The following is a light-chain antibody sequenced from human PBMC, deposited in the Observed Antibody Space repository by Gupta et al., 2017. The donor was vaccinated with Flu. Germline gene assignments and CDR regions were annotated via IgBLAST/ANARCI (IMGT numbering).Light chain of an antibody. J-gene: IGLJ2*01. V-gene: IGLV3-21*02. CDR2: DDS. CDR1: NIGSKA. Sequence: GQTDRITCGGNNIGSKAVHWYQQKPGQAPVLIVNDDSDRPSGIPERFSGSNSGNTATLTITRVEAGDEADYYCQVWDSSSDHVVFGGGTKLTVL. CDR3: QVWDSSSDHVV.